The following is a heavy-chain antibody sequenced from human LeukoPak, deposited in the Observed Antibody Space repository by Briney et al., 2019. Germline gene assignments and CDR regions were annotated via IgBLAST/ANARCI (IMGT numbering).Heavy chain of an antibody. V-gene: IGHV3-74*01. D-gene: IGHD3-16*01. CDR1: GFTFSRSY. Sequence: GGSLRLSCAASGFTFSRSYMHWVRHAPGKGPMWVSRINSDGGIINYVDSVKGRFTTSRDNAKNTVYLQMNSLRAEDTAVYYCVKWDWGGGQGTLVTVSS. CDR3: VKWDWG. CDR2: INSDGGII. J-gene: IGHJ4*02.